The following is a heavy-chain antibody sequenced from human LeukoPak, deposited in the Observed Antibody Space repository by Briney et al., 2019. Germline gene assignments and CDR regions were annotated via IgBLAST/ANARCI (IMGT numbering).Heavy chain of an antibody. CDR3: AKARQQWFDALDI. J-gene: IGHJ3*02. CDR1: GFTFSRYG. Sequence: GGSLRLSCAASGFTFSRYGVHWVRQAPGKGLEWVAIISYDGGNEYYADSVKGRLTISRDNSKNTLYLQMNSLRVEDTAVYYCAKARQQWFDALDIWGQGTMVTVSS. V-gene: IGHV3-30*18. CDR2: ISYDGGNE. D-gene: IGHD2-8*01.